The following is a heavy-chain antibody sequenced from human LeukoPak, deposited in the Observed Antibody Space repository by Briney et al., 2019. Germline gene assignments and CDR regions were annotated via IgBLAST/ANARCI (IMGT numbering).Heavy chain of an antibody. CDR2: ISRSSSYT. V-gene: IGHV3-11*06. Sequence: TGGSLRLSCAASGFTFSDYYVSWIRQAPGKGLEWLSHISRSSSYTNYADSVKGRFTISRDNAKNSLYLQMNSLRAEDTAVYYCARLYCSSTSCLFDYWGQGTLVTVSS. J-gene: IGHJ4*02. CDR1: GFTFSDYY. D-gene: IGHD2-2*01. CDR3: ARLYCSSTSCLFDY.